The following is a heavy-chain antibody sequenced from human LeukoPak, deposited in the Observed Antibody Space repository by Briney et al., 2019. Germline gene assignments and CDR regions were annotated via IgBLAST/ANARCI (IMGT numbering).Heavy chain of an antibody. CDR1: GGSISSYY. CDR2: IYYSGST. CDR3: ASRGCSSTSCYTDYYYYYMDV. J-gene: IGHJ6*03. Sequence: SETLSLTCTVSGGSISSYYWSWIRQPPGKGLEWIGYIYYSGSTNYNPSLKSRATISVDTSKNQFSLKLSSVTAADTAVYYCASRGCSSTSCYTDYYYYYMDVWGKGTTVTVSS. V-gene: IGHV4-59*01. D-gene: IGHD2-2*02.